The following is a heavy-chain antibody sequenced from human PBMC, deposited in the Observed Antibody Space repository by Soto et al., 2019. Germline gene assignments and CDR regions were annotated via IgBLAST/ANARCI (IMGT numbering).Heavy chain of an antibody. CDR2: IKQDGSAK. CDR3: VRSQSAAYHA. V-gene: IGHV3-7*01. D-gene: IGHD3-3*01. Sequence: EVQLVESGGGLVQPGGSLTLSCAASGFTFSSFWMTWVRQAPGKGLEWVANIKQDGSAKNYVDSVEGRFTVSRDNAKNSLYQQMNSLRVEDTAVYYCVRSQSAAYHAWGQGTMVIVSS. J-gene: IGHJ3*01. CDR1: GFTFSSFW.